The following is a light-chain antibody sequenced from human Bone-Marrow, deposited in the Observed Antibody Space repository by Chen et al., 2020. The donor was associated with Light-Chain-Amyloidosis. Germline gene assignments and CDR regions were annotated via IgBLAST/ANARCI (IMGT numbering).Light chain of an antibody. J-gene: IGLJ3*02. CDR3: ETWDSSLSAWV. CDR2: DNN. Sequence: QSVLPQPPSVSAAPGQQVTTSCSGSGSNIGNNYVSWYQQLPGTAPKLLIYDNNNRPSGIPDRFSGSKSGTSATLGITGLQTGDEADYYCETWDSSLSAWVFGGGTKLTVL. V-gene: IGLV1-51*01. CDR1: GSNIGNNY.